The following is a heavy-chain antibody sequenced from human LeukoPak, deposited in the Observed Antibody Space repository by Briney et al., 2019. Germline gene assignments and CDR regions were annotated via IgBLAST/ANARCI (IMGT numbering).Heavy chain of an antibody. CDR1: GFTFSSYS. CDR2: ISSSSSYI. J-gene: IGHJ4*02. D-gene: IGHD2-21*02. CDR3: AKRNQIVAVTAASFDY. V-gene: IGHV3-21*04. Sequence: GGSLRLSCAASGFTFSSYSMNWVRQAPGKGLEWVSSISSSSSYIYYADSVKGRFTISRDNAKNSLYLQMNSLRAEDTAVYYCAKRNQIVAVTAASFDYWGQGTLVTVSS.